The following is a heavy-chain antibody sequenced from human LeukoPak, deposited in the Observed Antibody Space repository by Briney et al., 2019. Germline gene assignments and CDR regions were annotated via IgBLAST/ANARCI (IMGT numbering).Heavy chain of an antibody. Sequence: GGSLRLSCAASGFTFRSYAMHWVRQAPGKGLEWVAVISYDGSNKYYADSVKGRITISRDNTKNTVYLQMNSLRAEDTAVYYCARGLAYYYDSSAYFLDYWGQGTLVTVSS. CDR2: ISYDGSNK. CDR1: GFTFRSYA. V-gene: IGHV3-30*04. J-gene: IGHJ4*02. D-gene: IGHD3-22*01. CDR3: ARGLAYYYDSSAYFLDY.